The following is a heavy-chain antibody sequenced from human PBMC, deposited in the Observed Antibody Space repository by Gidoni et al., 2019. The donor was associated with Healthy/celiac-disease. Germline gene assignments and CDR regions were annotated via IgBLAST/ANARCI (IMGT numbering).Heavy chain of an antibody. Sequence: EVQLVESGGGLVKPGGPLRLSCAASGFTFRNAWRSWVRQALGKGLVWVGRIKSKTDGGTTDYAAPVKGRFTISRDDSKNTLYLQMNSLKTEDTAVYYCTTGSGDRRWENWYFDLWGRGTLVTVSS. J-gene: IGHJ2*01. CDR3: TTGSGDRRWENWYFDL. V-gene: IGHV3-15*01. CDR1: GFTFRNAW. D-gene: IGHD1-26*01. CDR2: IKSKTDGGTT.